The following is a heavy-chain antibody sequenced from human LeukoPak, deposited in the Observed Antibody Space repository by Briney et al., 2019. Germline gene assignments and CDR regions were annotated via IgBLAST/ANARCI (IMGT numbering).Heavy chain of an antibody. D-gene: IGHD2-2*01. V-gene: IGHV3-7*03. Sequence: PGGSLRLSCAASGFIFSTYWMSWVRQAPGKGLERVANIKQDGSEKYYVDSVKGRFTISRDNSKNTLYLQMNSLRAEDTAVYYCAKSHPYCSSTSCYAFDIWGQGTMVTVSS. CDR2: IKQDGSEK. CDR3: AKSHPYCSSTSCYAFDI. J-gene: IGHJ3*02. CDR1: GFIFSTYW.